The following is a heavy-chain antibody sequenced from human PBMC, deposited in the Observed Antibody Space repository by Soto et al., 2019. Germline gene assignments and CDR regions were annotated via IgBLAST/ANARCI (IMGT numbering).Heavy chain of an antibody. Sequence: SETLSLTCDASGYAISSGFYWAWIRQPPGKRLEWIGNIYHTGTTCYNPSLKSRVTMSVDTSKNQFSLRLSSVTAADTAVFYCARVRTAGMSGSPGDSWGQGTLVTVSS. J-gene: IGHJ4*02. D-gene: IGHD3-10*01. CDR2: IYHTGTT. CDR3: ARVRTAGMSGSPGDS. CDR1: GYAISSGFY. V-gene: IGHV4-38-2*01.